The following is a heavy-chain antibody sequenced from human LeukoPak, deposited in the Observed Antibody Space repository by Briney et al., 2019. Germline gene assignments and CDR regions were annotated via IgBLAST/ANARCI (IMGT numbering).Heavy chain of an antibody. V-gene: IGHV1-69*13. J-gene: IGHJ4*02. CDR2: IIPIFGTA. Sequence: ASVKVSCKASGGTFSSYAISWVRQAPGQGLEWMGGIIPIFGTANYAQKFQGRVTITADESTSTAYMELSSLRSEDTAVYYCARVEGCSYGYDYWGQGTLVTVSS. CDR1: GGTFSSYA. CDR3: ARVEGCSYGYDY. D-gene: IGHD5-18*01.